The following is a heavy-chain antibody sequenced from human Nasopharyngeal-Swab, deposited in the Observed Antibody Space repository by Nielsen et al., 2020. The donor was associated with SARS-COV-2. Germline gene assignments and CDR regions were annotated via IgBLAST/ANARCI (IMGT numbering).Heavy chain of an antibody. V-gene: IGHV3-30*18. Sequence: GESLKISCAASGLIFSSYGMHWVRQAPGMGLEWVAVISYDGSNKYYADSLKGRFTISKDNSKNTLYLQMNSLRAEDTAVYYCAKVPGSSWVDAFDIWGQGTKVTVSS. J-gene: IGHJ3*02. CDR3: AKVPGSSWVDAFDI. D-gene: IGHD6-13*01. CDR1: GLIFSSYG. CDR2: ISYDGSNK.